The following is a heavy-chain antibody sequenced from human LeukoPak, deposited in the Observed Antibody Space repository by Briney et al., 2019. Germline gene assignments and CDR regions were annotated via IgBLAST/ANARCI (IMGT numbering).Heavy chain of an antibody. CDR3: ARASSYCSGGTCFDY. CDR1: AFTFSSYA. CDR2: ISYDGSNK. Sequence: GRSLRLSCAASAFTFSSYAMHWVRQAPGKGLVWVAIISYDGSNKYYADSVKGRFTISRDNSKNTLYLQMNSLRAEDTAMYYCARASSYCSGGTCFDYWGQGTLVTVSS. J-gene: IGHJ4*02. D-gene: IGHD2-15*01. V-gene: IGHV3-30*04.